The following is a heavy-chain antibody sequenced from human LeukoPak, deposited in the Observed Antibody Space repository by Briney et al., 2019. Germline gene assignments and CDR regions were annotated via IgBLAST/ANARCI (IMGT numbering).Heavy chain of an antibody. J-gene: IGHJ6*02. CDR1: GFTFSSYS. CDR2: ISSSSSYI. CDR3: ARDWGYYYYYGMDV. D-gene: IGHD3-16*01. Sequence: KAGGSWRLSCAASGFTFSSYSMTWVRQAPGKGLEWVSSISSSSSYIYYADSVEGRFTISRDNAKNSLYLQMNSLRAEDTAVYYCARDWGYYYYYGMDVWGQGTTVTVSS. V-gene: IGHV3-21*01.